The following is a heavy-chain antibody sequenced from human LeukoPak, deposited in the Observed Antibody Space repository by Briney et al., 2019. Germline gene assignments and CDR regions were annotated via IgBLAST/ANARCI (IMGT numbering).Heavy chain of an antibody. Sequence: PGGSLRLSCAASGFTFTDYAMSWIPEAPGEGLEWVSATRGRGTDAYYADSVRGRFTISRDNSRNTLYLQMNSLRAEDTAVYYCAKENSGSFDYWGQGALVTVSS. V-gene: IGHV3-23*01. CDR1: GFTFTDYA. CDR3: AKENSGSFDY. D-gene: IGHD3-22*01. J-gene: IGHJ4*02. CDR2: TRGRGTDA.